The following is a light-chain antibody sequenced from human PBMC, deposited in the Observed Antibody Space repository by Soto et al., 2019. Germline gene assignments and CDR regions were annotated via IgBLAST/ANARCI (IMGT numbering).Light chain of an antibody. V-gene: IGKV1-39*01. Sequence: DIQMTQSPSSLSVSVGDRVTITCRASQSITNYLEWYQQKPGKAPKLLVYAASSLQSGVPSRFSGNGSGTDFTLTISSLQPEDFASYYCQESDSDPYTFGQGTKLEI. CDR2: AAS. CDR3: QESDSDPYT. CDR1: QSITNY. J-gene: IGKJ2*01.